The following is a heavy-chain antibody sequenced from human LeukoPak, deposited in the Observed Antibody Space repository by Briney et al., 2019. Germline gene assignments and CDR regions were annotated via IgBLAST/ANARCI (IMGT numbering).Heavy chain of an antibody. J-gene: IGHJ4*02. CDR3: ARDGGAAGPEDY. CDR2: IYSSGST. Sequence: SETLSLTCTVSGGSISSDSYYWSWIRQPAGKGLEWIGRIYSSGSTDYNSYLQSRVIISLDTSKSQFSLKLTSVTAADTAVYYCARDGGAAGPEDYWGQGTLVTVSS. CDR1: GGSISSDSYY. V-gene: IGHV4-61*02. D-gene: IGHD3-16*01.